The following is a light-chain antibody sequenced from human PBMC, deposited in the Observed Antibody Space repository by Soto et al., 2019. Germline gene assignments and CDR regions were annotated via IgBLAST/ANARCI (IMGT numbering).Light chain of an antibody. Sequence: QSALTQPRAVSGSPGQSVTISCTGTSSDVGGYNYVSWYQQHPGKAPKIMIYDVSKRPSGVPDRFSGSESGNTASLTISGLQAEDEADYYCCSYAGTYSHYVFGTGTKLTVL. J-gene: IGLJ1*01. CDR2: DVS. V-gene: IGLV2-11*01. CDR3: CSYAGTYSHYV. CDR1: SSDVGGYNY.